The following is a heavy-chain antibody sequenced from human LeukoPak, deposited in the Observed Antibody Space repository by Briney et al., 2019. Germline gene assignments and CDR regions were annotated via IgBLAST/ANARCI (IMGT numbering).Heavy chain of an antibody. CDR3: ARLKEGIDY. D-gene: IGHD3-10*01. J-gene: IGHJ4*02. CDR2: IYYSGNT. V-gene: IGHV4-39*01. CDR1: GGSISGSSYL. Sequence: SSETLSLTCAVSGGSISGSSYLWGWIRQPPGKGLEWIGSIYYSGNTYYNPSLKSRVTISVDTSKNQFSLKLSSVTAADTAVYYCARLKEGIDYWGQGTLVTVSS.